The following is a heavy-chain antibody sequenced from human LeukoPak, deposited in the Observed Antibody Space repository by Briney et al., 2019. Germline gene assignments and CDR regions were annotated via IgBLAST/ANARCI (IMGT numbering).Heavy chain of an antibody. D-gene: IGHD2-2*01. J-gene: IGHJ4*02. CDR3: ARRPPYCSSTSCYLPPFDY. CDR1: GYTFTGYY. Sequence: GASVKVSCKASGYTFTGYYMHWVRQAPGQGLEWMGWINPNSGGTNYAQKFQGRVTMTRDTSISTAYMELSRLRPDDTAVYYCARRPPYCSSTSCYLPPFDYWGQGTLVPVSS. CDR2: INPNSGGT. V-gene: IGHV1-2*02.